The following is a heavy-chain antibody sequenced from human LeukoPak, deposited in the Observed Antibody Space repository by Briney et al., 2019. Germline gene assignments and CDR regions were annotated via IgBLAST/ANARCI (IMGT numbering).Heavy chain of an antibody. CDR1: GGSFSGYY. J-gene: IGHJ6*02. Sequence: SETLSLTCAVYGGSFSGYYWSWIRQPPGKGLEWIGEINHSGSTNYNPSLKSRVTISVDTSKNQFSLKLSSVTAADTAVYYCARLHRYYYDSSGYYRGMDVWGQGTTVTVSS. V-gene: IGHV4-34*01. CDR3: ARLHRYYYDSSGYYRGMDV. CDR2: INHSGST. D-gene: IGHD3-22*01.